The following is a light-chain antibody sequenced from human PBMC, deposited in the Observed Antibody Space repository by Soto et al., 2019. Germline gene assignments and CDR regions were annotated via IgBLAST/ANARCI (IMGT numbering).Light chain of an antibody. Sequence: IQLTQSPSSLSASVGDRVTITCRASQSISRWVAWYQQKPGKAPKLLIYKASSLESGVPSRFSGSGSGTEFTLTISSLQPDDFATYYCQQYNSYTVTFGQGTKVDIK. V-gene: IGKV1-5*03. J-gene: IGKJ1*01. CDR1: QSISRW. CDR2: KAS. CDR3: QQYNSYTVT.